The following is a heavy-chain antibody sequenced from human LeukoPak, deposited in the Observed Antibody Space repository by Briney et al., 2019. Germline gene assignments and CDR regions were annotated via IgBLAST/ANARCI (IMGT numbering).Heavy chain of an antibody. Sequence: GGSLRLSCAASGFTFSNYAMSWVRQAPGKGLEWVSAITGSGSGIYYADSMKSRFTLSRDNSKNTLYLQINSRRAEDTAVYYCAKWGDYDVLTGYYVSDYWGQGTLVTVSS. V-gene: IGHV3-23*01. J-gene: IGHJ4*02. D-gene: IGHD3-9*01. CDR2: ITGSGSGI. CDR1: GFTFSNYA. CDR3: AKWGDYDVLTGYYVSDY.